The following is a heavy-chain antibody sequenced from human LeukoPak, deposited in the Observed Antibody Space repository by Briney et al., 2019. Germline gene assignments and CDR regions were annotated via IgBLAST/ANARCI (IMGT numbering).Heavy chain of an antibody. D-gene: IGHD6-13*01. CDR1: GGSISSYY. V-gene: IGHV4-4*07. Sequence: SETLSLTCTVSGGSISSYYWSWIRQPAGKGLEWIGRIYTSGSTNYNPSLKSRVTMSVDTSKNQFSLKLTSVTAADTAVYYCARDSPLAATNGFDTWGQGTLVTVSS. CDR3: ARDSPLAATNGFDT. CDR2: IYTSGST. J-gene: IGHJ5*02.